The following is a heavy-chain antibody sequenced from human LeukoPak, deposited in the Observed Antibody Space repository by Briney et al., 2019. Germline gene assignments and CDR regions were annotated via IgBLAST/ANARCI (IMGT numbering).Heavy chain of an antibody. CDR3: ARGRIAAAGTGPYYYYGMDV. V-gene: IGHV4-34*01. J-gene: IGHJ6*02. CDR1: GGSFSGYY. CDR2: INHGGST. Sequence: PSETLSLTCAVYGGSFSGYYWSWIRQPPGKGLEWIGEINHGGSTNYNPSLKSRVTISVDTSKNQFSLKLSSVTAADTAVYYCARGRIAAAGTGPYYYYGMDVWGQGTTVTVSS. D-gene: IGHD6-13*01.